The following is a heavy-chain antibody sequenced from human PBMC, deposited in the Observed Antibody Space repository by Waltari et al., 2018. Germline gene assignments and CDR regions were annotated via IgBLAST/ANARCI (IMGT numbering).Heavy chain of an antibody. CDR3: AGHFTSGYDSPIDY. J-gene: IGHJ4*02. CDR2: TKHSGRT. D-gene: IGHD5-12*01. V-gene: IGHV4-4*02. Sequence: QVQLQESGPGLVKSSGTLSLTCAVSGGSISSSNWWSLVRQPPGKGREWIGETKHSGRTNYNPSLKSRVNISVDKSKNQFSLKLSSVTAADTAVYYCAGHFTSGYDSPIDYWGQGTLVTVSS. CDR1: GGSISSSNW.